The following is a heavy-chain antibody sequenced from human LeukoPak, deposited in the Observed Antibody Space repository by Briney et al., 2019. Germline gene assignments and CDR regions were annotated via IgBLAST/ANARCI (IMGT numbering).Heavy chain of an antibody. D-gene: IGHD3-22*01. V-gene: IGHV3-7*01. Sequence: GGSLRLSCAVSGFTFTSYWMSWVRQAPGKGLEWVANIRQDGSEKNYVDSVKGRFTISRDNSKNTLYLQMNSLRAEDTAVYYCAKEVTYYYDSSGYSGDGMDVWGQGTTVTVSS. CDR1: GFTFTSYW. J-gene: IGHJ6*02. CDR3: AKEVTYYYDSSGYSGDGMDV. CDR2: IRQDGSEK.